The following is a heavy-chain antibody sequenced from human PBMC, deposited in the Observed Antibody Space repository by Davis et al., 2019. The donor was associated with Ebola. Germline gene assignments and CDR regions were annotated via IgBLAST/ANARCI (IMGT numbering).Heavy chain of an antibody. CDR1: GYTFTSYY. V-gene: IGHV1-46*01. D-gene: IGHD3-10*01. CDR3: ARDNVIGPGDY. J-gene: IGHJ4*02. CDR2: INPSGGST. Sequence: AASVKVSCKASGYTFTSYYMHWVRQAPGQGLEWMGIINPSGGSTSYAQKFQGRVTMTRDTSTNTAYMELRSLRSDDTAVYYCARDNVIGPGDYWGQGTLVTVSS.